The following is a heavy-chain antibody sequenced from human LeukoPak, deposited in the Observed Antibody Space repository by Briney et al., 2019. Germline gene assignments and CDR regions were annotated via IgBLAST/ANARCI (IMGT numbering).Heavy chain of an antibody. V-gene: IGHV3-53*01. CDR2: IYSGGST. D-gene: IGHD3-22*01. CDR1: GFTVSSNY. J-gene: IGHJ4*02. CDR3: ARGATYYHDSSGYPTFDY. Sequence: PGGSLRLSCAASGFTVSSNYMSWVRQAPGKGLEWVSVIYSGGSTYYADSVKGRFTISRDNSKNTLYLQMNSLRAEDTAVYYCARGATYYHDSSGYPTFDYWGQGTLVTVSS.